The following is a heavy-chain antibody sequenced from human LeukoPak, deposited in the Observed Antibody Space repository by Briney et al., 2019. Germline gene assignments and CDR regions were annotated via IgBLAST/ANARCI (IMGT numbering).Heavy chain of an antibody. Sequence: PSETLSLTCTVSGGSISSYYWSWIRQPPGKGLEWIGYIYYSGSTNYNPSLKSRVTISVDTSKNQFSLKLTSVTAADTAVYYCARVGGSGGYSSSSPDFDYWGQGTLVTVSS. J-gene: IGHJ4*02. CDR3: ARVGGSGGYSSSSPDFDY. CDR1: GGSISSYY. V-gene: IGHV4-59*01. D-gene: IGHD6-6*01. CDR2: IYYSGST.